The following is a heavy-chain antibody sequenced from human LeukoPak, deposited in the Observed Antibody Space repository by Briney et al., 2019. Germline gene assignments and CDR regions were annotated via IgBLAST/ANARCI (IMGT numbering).Heavy chain of an antibody. CDR3: ARSGDTELYGMDV. V-gene: IGHV3-66*02. Sequence: GGSLRLSCAASGFTVSSNYMSWVRQAPGKGLEWVSVIYSGGSTYYADSVKGRFTISRDNSKNTLYLQMNSLRAEDTAVYYCARSGDTELYGMDVWGQGTTVTVSS. CDR1: GFTVSSNY. J-gene: IGHJ6*02. D-gene: IGHD5-18*01. CDR2: IYSGGST.